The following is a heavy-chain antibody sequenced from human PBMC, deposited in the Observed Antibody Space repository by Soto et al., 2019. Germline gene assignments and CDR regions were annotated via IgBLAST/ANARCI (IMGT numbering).Heavy chain of an antibody. CDR1: GGTFSSYA. Sequence: GASVKVSCKASGGTFSSYAISWVRQAPGQRLEWMGGIIPSNGTTKYAQKFQGRVTITRDASTSTAYMELSSLRSEDTAVYYCARDNSGSYSTFDYWGQGTLVTVSS. CDR3: ARDNSGSYSTFDY. V-gene: IGHV1-69*05. CDR2: IIPSNGTT. J-gene: IGHJ4*02. D-gene: IGHD1-26*01.